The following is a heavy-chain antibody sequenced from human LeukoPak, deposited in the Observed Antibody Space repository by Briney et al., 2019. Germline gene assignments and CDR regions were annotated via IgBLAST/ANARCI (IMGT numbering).Heavy chain of an antibody. J-gene: IGHJ6*03. CDR2: IYYSVST. CDR3: AMTTSYYYYYMDV. D-gene: IGHD2/OR15-2a*01. Sequence: PSETLSLTCTVSGGSISTYYWNWIRQPPGKGLEWIGYIYYSVSTNYNPSLKSRVTISVDTPKKQFSLKLGSVTAADTAVYYCAMTTSYYYYYMDVWGKGTTVTVSS. V-gene: IGHV4-59*01. CDR1: GGSISTYY.